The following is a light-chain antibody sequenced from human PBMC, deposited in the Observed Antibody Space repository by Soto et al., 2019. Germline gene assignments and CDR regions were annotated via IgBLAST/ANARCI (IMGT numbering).Light chain of an antibody. V-gene: IGLV2-11*01. J-gene: IGLJ1*01. CDR1: SSDVGDYNS. Sequence: QSALTQPRSVSGSPGQSVTVSCIGTSSDVGDYNSVSWYQQHPGKAPKLMIYDVSKRPSGVPDRFSGSKSGNPASLTISGLQAEDEADYYCCSYVGSYSYVFGIGTKLTVL. CDR3: CSYVGSYSYV. CDR2: DVS.